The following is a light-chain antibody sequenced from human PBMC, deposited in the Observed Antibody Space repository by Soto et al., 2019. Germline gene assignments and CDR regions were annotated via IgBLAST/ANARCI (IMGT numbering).Light chain of an antibody. V-gene: IGLV2-14*01. CDR1: SSDVGAYNY. Sequence: QLVLTQPASVSGSPGQSITISCTGTSSDVGAYNYVSWYQHHPGKAPKLIIYEVSNRPSGASNRFSGSKSGNTASLTISGLQADDEADYYCSSYTSSSTVVFGIGTKLTVL. CDR2: EVS. CDR3: SSYTSSSTVV. J-gene: IGLJ1*01.